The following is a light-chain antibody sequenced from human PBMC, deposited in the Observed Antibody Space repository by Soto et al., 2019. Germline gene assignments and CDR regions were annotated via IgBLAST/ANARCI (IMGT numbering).Light chain of an antibody. V-gene: IGLV1-44*01. CDR2: SNN. CDR3: SSHAGINNVV. J-gene: IGLJ3*02. CDR1: SSNIGDKT. Sequence: QSVLTQPPSVSGTPGQRVTISCSGSSSNIGDKTVSWYQQLPGTAPKLLIYSNNQRPSAVPDRFSGSKSGTSASLAISGLQSEDEADYYCSSHAGINNVVFGGGTQLTVL.